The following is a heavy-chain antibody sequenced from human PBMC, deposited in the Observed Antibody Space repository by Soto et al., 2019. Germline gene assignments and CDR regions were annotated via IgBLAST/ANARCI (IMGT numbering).Heavy chain of an antibody. Sequence: SVKVSCKASGGTFSSYAISWVRQAPGQGLEWMGGIIPIFGTANYAQKFQGRVTITADESTSTAYMELSSLRSEDTAVYYCARDTFYYDILTGYPSYYYYYYMDVWGKGTTVTVSS. CDR3: ARDTFYYDILTGYPSYYYYYYMDV. CDR1: GGTFSSYA. CDR2: IIPIFGTA. D-gene: IGHD3-9*01. V-gene: IGHV1-69*13. J-gene: IGHJ6*03.